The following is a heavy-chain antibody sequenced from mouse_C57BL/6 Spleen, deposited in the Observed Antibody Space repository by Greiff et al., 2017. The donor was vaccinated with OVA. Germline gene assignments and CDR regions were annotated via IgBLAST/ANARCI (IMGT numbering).Heavy chain of an antibody. CDR3: ARTGGSYDHFDY. V-gene: IGHV1-82*01. CDR2: IYPGDGDT. J-gene: IGHJ2*01. CDR1: GYAFSSSW. D-gene: IGHD2-12*01. Sequence: VQLQQSGPELVKPGASVKISCKASGYAFSSSWMNWVKQRPGKGLEWIGRIYPGDGDTNYNGKFKGKATLTADKSSSTAYMQLSSLTSEDSAVYFCARTGGSYDHFDYWGQGTTLTVSA.